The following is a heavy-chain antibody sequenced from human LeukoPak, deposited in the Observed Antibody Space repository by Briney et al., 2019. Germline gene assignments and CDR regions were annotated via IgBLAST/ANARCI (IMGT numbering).Heavy chain of an antibody. Sequence: SETLSLTCAVYGGSFSGYYWSWIRQPPGKGLEWIGEINHSGSTNYNPSLKSRVTISVDTSKNQFSLKLSSVTAADTAVYYCATMPDQEYYYYGMDVWGQGTTVTVSS. CDR1: GGSFSGYY. J-gene: IGHJ6*02. V-gene: IGHV4-34*01. CDR3: ATMPDQEYYYYGMDV. D-gene: IGHD2-2*01. CDR2: INHSGST.